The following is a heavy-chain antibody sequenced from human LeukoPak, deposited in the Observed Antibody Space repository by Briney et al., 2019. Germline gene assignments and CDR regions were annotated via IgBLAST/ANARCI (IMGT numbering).Heavy chain of an antibody. J-gene: IGHJ4*02. Sequence: GGSLRLSCAASGFTFSNAWMSWVRQAPGKGPEWVGRIKSKTDGGTTDYAAPVKGRFTISRDDSKNTLYLQMNSLKTEDTAVYYCTTDDLYYYDTYYFDYWGQGTLVTVSS. V-gene: IGHV3-15*01. D-gene: IGHD3-22*01. CDR2: IKSKTDGGTT. CDR3: TTDDLYYYDTYYFDY. CDR1: GFTFSNAW.